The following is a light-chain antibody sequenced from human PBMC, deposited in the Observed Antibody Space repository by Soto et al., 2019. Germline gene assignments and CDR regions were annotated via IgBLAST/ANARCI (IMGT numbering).Light chain of an antibody. CDR2: GAS. CDR1: QSVDIN. Sequence: EIVMTQSPATLSVSPGERATLSCRASQSVDINLAWYQKKAGQAPRLLIYGASTRATAIPARFSGSGSGTEFTLTISSLQSEDFAVYYCQQYYSNPELTFGGGTKVEIK. V-gene: IGKV3-15*01. J-gene: IGKJ4*01. CDR3: QQYYSNPELT.